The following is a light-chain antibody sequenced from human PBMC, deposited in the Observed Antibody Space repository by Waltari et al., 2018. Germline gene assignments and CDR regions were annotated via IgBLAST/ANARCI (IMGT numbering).Light chain of an antibody. J-gene: IGKJ4*01. Sequence: DIQMTQSPSTLSASVGDRVTITCRASQSISSWLAWYQQKPGKAPKLLIYKASSLQSDVPSRFSGSGSGTEFTLTISSLRPDDFATFYCQHYNNYPPTFGGGTKVEIK. CDR1: QSISSW. CDR2: KAS. V-gene: IGKV1-5*03. CDR3: QHYNNYPPT.